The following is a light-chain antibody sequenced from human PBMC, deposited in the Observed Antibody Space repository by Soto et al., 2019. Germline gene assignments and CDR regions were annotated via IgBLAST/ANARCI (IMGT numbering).Light chain of an antibody. CDR2: GAS. Sequence: EIVLTQSPGTLSLSPGEGVTLSCRASQSVRNNYIAWYQQKPGQAPRLLISGASSRATGIPDRFSGSGSGTDFSLSISRLESEDFAVYYCQRYGGSPPHSFGQGTRLE. J-gene: IGKJ2*03. CDR1: QSVRNNY. V-gene: IGKV3-20*01. CDR3: QRYGGSPPHS.